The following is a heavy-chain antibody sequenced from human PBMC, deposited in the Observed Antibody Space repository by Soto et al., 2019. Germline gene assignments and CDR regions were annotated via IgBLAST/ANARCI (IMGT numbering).Heavy chain of an antibody. D-gene: IGHD3-9*01. J-gene: IGHJ4*02. CDR3: AKDDILTGYYVEGAHFDY. CDR1: GFTFSSYA. Sequence: GGSLRLSCAASGFTFSSYAMSWVRQAPGKGLEWVSAISGSSGSTYYADSVKGRFTISRDNSKNTLYLQMNSLRAEDTAVYYCAKDDILTGYYVEGAHFDYWGQGTLVTVSS. V-gene: IGHV3-23*01. CDR2: ISGSSGST.